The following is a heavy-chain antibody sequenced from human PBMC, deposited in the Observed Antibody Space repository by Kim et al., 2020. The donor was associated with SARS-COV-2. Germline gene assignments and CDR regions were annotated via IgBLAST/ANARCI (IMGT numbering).Heavy chain of an antibody. Sequence: YYNPSLKSRVTIPVDTSKNQFSLKLSSVTAADTAVYYCARGSGSYFNFDYWGQGTLVTVSS. D-gene: IGHD1-26*01. J-gene: IGHJ4*02. V-gene: IGHV4-31*02. CDR3: ARGSGSYFNFDY.